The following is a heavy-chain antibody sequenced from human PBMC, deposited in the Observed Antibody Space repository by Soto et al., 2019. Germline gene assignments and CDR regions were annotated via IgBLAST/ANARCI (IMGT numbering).Heavy chain of an antibody. V-gene: IGHV4-31*03. CDR2: IYYSGST. CDR3: VRDSGVLRTTYKSYDYVWGSYRYFDY. CDR1: GGSISSGGYY. D-gene: IGHD3-16*02. J-gene: IGHJ4*02. Sequence: SETLSLTCTVSGGSISSGGYYWSWIRQHPGKGLEWIGYIYYSGSTYYNQSLKSRVTISVDTSKNQFSLKLSSVTAADTAVYYCVRDSGVLRTTYKSYDYVWGSYRYFDYWGQGTLVTVSS.